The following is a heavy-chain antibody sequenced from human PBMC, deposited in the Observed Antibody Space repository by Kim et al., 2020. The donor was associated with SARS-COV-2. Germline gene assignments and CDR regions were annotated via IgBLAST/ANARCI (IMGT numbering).Heavy chain of an antibody. CDR3: AREISAEGFDY. V-gene: IGHV3-21*01. J-gene: IGHJ4*02. Sequence: IYNAGSGKGRFTIPRDNAKNSRYLQMNSLRAEDTAVYYCAREISAEGFDYWGQGTLVTVSS. D-gene: IGHD3-10*01. CDR2: I.